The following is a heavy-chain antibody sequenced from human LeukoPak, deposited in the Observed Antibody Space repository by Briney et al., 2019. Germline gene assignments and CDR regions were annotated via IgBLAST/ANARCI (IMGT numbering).Heavy chain of an antibody. CDR1: GGSISSSSYY. J-gene: IGHJ4*02. V-gene: IGHV3-7*01. CDR3: ASSGRDGYKPLSY. Sequence: PSETLSLTCTVSGGSISSSSYYWGWIRQPPGKGLEWVANIKQDGSEKYYVDSVKGRFTISRDNAKNSLYLQMNSLRAEDTAVYYCASSGRDGYKPLSYWGQGTLVTVSS. D-gene: IGHD5-24*01. CDR2: IKQDGSEK.